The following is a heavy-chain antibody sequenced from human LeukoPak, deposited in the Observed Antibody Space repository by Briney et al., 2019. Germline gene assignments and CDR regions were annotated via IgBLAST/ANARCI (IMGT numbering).Heavy chain of an antibody. Sequence: GASVKVSCKASGYTFTSYYMHWVRQAPGQGLEWMGIINPSGGSTRYAQKFQGRVTMTRDTSTSTVYMELSSLRSEDTAVYYCARASSVRGGSYHRATSYFDYWGQGTLVTVSS. CDR3: ARASSVRGGSYHRATSYFDY. J-gene: IGHJ4*02. V-gene: IGHV1-46*01. CDR2: INPSGGST. CDR1: GYTFTSYY. D-gene: IGHD2-15*01.